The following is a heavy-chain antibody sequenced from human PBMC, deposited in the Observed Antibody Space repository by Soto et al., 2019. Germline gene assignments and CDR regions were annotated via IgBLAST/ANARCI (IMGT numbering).Heavy chain of an antibody. CDR2: IIPIFGTA. J-gene: IGHJ6*02. V-gene: IGHV1-69*06. CDR1: GVTFSSYA. Sequence: SVKVSGKASGVTFSSYAISWVRQAPGQGLEWMGGIIPIFGTANYAQKFQGRVTITADKSTSTAYMELGSLRSEDTAVYYCARDVHYYGMDVWGQGTTVTVSS. CDR3: ARDVHYYGMDV.